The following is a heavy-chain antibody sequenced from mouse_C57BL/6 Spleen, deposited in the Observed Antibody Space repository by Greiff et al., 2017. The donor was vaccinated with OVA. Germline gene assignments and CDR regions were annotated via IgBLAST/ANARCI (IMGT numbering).Heavy chain of an antibody. V-gene: IGHV1-53*01. J-gene: IGHJ2*01. D-gene: IGHD3-1*01. CDR3: ARSQARGYYFDY. CDR1: GYTFTSYW. Sequence: QVQLQQPGTELVKPGASVKLSCKASGYTFTSYWMHWVKQRPGQGLEWIGNINPSNGGTNYNEKFKSKATLSVDKSSSTAYMQLSSLTSEDSAVYYCARSQARGYYFDYWGQGTTLTVSS. CDR2: INPSNGGT.